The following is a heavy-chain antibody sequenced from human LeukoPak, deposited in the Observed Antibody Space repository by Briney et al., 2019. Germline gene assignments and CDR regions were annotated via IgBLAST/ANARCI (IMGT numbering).Heavy chain of an antibody. Sequence: SETLSLTCTVSGYSISSGYYWGWIRQPPGKGLEWIGSIYHSGSTYYNPSLKSRVTISIDTSKNQFSLKLSSVTAADTAVYYCARGPRPYYYGSGSEKGWFDPWGQGTLVTVSS. CDR1: GYSISSGYY. J-gene: IGHJ5*02. D-gene: IGHD3-10*01. CDR3: ARGPRPYYYGSGSEKGWFDP. CDR2: IYHSGST. V-gene: IGHV4-38-2*02.